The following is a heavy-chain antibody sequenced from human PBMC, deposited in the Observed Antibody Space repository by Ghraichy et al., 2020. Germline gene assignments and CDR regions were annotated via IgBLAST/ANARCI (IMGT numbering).Heavy chain of an antibody. CDR2: IKSKTDGGTT. Sequence: GGSLRLSCAASGFTFSNAWMSWVRQAPGKGLEWVGRIKSKTDGGTTDYAAPVKGRFTISRDDSKNTLYLQMNSLKTEDTAVYYCTTEAEIVVVPAARNYYYYYGMDVWGQGTTVTVSS. D-gene: IGHD2-2*01. CDR1: GFTFSNAW. J-gene: IGHJ6*02. V-gene: IGHV3-15*01. CDR3: TTEAEIVVVPAARNYYYYYGMDV.